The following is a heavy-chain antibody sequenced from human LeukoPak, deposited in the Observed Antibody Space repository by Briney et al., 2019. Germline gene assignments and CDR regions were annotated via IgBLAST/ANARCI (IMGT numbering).Heavy chain of an antibody. J-gene: IGHJ1*01. CDR3: ARTIRNSSGWYIYPGDVSSEYFQH. Sequence: SVKVSCKASGGTFSSYAISWVRQAPGQGLEWMGGIIPIFGTANYAQKFQGRVTITADEPTSTAYMELSSLRSEDTAVYYCARTIRNSSGWYIYPGDVSSEYFQHWGQGTLVTVSS. D-gene: IGHD6-19*01. V-gene: IGHV1-69*01. CDR1: GGTFSSYA. CDR2: IIPIFGTA.